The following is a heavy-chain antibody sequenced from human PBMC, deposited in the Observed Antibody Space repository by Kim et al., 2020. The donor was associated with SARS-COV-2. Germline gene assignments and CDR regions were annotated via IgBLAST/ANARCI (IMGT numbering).Heavy chain of an antibody. CDR3: TTYSLGYSYGLI. V-gene: IGHV3-73*01. D-gene: IGHD5-18*01. Sequence: AYAASVKGRFTISRDDSKNTAYLQMNSLKTEDTAVYYCTTYSLGYSYGLIWGQGTLVTVSS. J-gene: IGHJ4*02.